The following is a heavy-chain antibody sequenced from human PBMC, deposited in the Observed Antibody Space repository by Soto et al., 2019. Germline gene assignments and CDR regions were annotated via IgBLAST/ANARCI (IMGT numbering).Heavy chain of an antibody. Sequence: GESLKISCKGSGYSFTSYWIGWVRQMPGKGLEWMGIIYPGDSDTRYSPSFQGQVTISADKSISTAYLQWSSLKASDTAMYYCARQDCGGDCYSNGTHWGQGTLVTVSS. V-gene: IGHV5-51*01. CDR1: GYSFTSYW. D-gene: IGHD2-21*02. CDR2: IYPGDSDT. J-gene: IGHJ1*01. CDR3: ARQDCGGDCYSNGTH.